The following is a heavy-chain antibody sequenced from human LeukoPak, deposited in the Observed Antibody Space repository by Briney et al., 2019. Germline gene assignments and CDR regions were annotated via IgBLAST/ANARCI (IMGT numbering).Heavy chain of an antibody. Sequence: GGSLRLSCAVSGFSFTNYWMHWVRQDPGKGLVWVSYISSDGSVTKYADSVKGRFTISRDNAVNTLYLQMNSLRVEDTAVYYCAGGSGWVSVDWGQGTLVTVSS. CDR2: ISSDGSVT. J-gene: IGHJ4*02. V-gene: IGHV3-74*03. CDR1: GFSFTNYW. D-gene: IGHD6-19*01. CDR3: AGGSGWVSVD.